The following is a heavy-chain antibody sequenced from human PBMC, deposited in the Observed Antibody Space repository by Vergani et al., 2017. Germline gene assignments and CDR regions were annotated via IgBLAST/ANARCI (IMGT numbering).Heavy chain of an antibody. CDR2: VSGSIATP. J-gene: IGHJ4*02. V-gene: IGHV3-23*01. CDR1: GFSFPGYA. Sequence: EVQLLESGGGLVKPGGSLRLSCEASGFSFPGYAMSWVRQAPGKGLEWVSSVSGSIATPYYADAVKGRFIISRDNSKNTLHLQMNSLRADDTAVYYCTKCGRGYRCYFLDYWGQGTLTTVSS. CDR3: TKCGRGYRCYFLDY. D-gene: IGHD5-12*01.